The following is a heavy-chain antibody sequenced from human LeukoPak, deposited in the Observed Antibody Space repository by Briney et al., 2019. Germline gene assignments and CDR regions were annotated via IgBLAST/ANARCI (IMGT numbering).Heavy chain of an antibody. CDR3: ARHLRAHSSSLFFDY. CDR2: ISSSGIYI. V-gene: IGHV3-21*01. Sequence: GGSLRLSCAASGFPINSYTMNWVRQAPGKGLEWVSSISSSGIYIYYADSVKGRFTISRDNAKNSLYLQMNSLRAEDTAVYYCARHLRAHSSSLFFDYWGQGTLVTVSS. J-gene: IGHJ4*02. D-gene: IGHD6-13*01. CDR1: GFPINSYT.